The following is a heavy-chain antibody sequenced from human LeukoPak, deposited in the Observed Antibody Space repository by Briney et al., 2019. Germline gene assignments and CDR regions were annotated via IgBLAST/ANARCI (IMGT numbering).Heavy chain of an antibody. J-gene: IGHJ5*02. Sequence: PVASVKVSCKASGYTFTNYYMHWVRQAPGQGLERMGIINPSGGSISYAQKFQGRVTMTRDTSTSTVYMELSSLRSEDTAVYYCARGGSDSGYEFEPWGQGTLVTVSS. CDR2: INPSGGSI. CDR3: ARGGSDSGYEFEP. V-gene: IGHV1-46*01. D-gene: IGHD5-12*01. CDR1: GYTFTNYY.